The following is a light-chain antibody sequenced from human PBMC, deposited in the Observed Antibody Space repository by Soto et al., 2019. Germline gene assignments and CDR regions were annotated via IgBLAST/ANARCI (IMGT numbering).Light chain of an antibody. Sequence: DIQMTQSPSSLSASVGDRVTIACQSSHDVSWNLNWFQQKQGEAPKLLIYDASKLERGVPSSFSGSGSWTDFTLTISSLQPEDVATYYCQQYSSMLSFGGGTEVDLK. CDR2: DAS. J-gene: IGKJ4*01. CDR3: QQYSSMLS. CDR1: HDVSWN. V-gene: IGKV1-33*01.